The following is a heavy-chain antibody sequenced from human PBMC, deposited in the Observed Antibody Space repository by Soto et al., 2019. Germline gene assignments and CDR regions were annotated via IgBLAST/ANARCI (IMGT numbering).Heavy chain of an antibody. D-gene: IGHD3-22*01. CDR3: ANSYYYDSSGYPPAPNWFDP. CDR2: IIPIFGTA. V-gene: IGHV1-69*06. J-gene: IGHJ5*02. Sequence: SVKVSCKASGGTFSSYAISWVRQAPGQGLEWMGGIIPIFGTANYAQKFQGRVTITADKSTSTAYMELSSLRSEDTAVYYCANSYYYDSSGYPPAPNWFDPWGQGTLVTSPQ. CDR1: GGTFSSYA.